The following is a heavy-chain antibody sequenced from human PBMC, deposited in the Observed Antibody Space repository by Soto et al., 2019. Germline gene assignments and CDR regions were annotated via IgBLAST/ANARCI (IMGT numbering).Heavy chain of an antibody. CDR1: GYTFTSYD. CDR3: ASGAITIFGVVNDY. D-gene: IGHD3-3*01. CDR2: MNPNSGNT. Sequence: GASVKVSCKASGYTFTSYDINWVRQATGQGLEWMGWMNPNSGNTGYAQKFQGRVTMTRNTSISTAYMELSSLRSEDTAVYYCASGAITIFGVVNDYWGQGTLVTVSS. V-gene: IGHV1-8*01. J-gene: IGHJ4*02.